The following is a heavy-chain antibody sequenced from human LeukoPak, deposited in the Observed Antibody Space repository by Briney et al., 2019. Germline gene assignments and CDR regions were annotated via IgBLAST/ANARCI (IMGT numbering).Heavy chain of an antibody. J-gene: IGHJ4*02. CDR3: ARAYDFWSGYSFGY. D-gene: IGHD3-3*01. V-gene: IGHV4-30-2*01. Sequence: SQTLSLTCAVSGGSISSGGYSWSWIRQPPGKGLEWIGYIYHSGSTHYNPSLKSRVTISVDRSKNQFSLKLSSVTAADTAVYYCARAYDFWSGYSFGYWGQGTLVTVSS. CDR2: IYHSGST. CDR1: GGSISSGGYS.